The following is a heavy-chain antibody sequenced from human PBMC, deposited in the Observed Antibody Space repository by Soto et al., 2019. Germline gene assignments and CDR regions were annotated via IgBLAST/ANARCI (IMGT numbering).Heavy chain of an antibody. D-gene: IGHD2-15*01. V-gene: IGHV3-30*18. CDR2: ISYDGSNK. Sequence: QVQLVESGGGVVQPGRSLRLSCAASGFTFSSYGMHWVRQAPGKGLEWVAVISYDGSNKYYADSVKGRFTISRDNSKNVLYRQMNSLRAEDTAVYYCAKDAAGGLMHAFDIWGQGTMFTVSS. CDR1: GFTFSSYG. J-gene: IGHJ3*02. CDR3: AKDAAGGLMHAFDI.